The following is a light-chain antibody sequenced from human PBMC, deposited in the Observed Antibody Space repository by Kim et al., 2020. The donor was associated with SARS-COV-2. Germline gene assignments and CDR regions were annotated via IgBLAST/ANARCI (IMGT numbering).Light chain of an antibody. CDR1: RSNLGPDYD. V-gene: IGLV1-40*01. J-gene: IGLJ3*02. CDR2: DNN. Sequence: QSVLTQPPSVSGAPGQRVTISCTGSRSNLGPDYDVHWYQQFPGTAPKLLIYDNNNRPSGVPDRFSGSKSGTSASLAITGLRAEDEADYYCQSYDISLYWVFGGGTQLTVL. CDR3: QSYDISLYWV.